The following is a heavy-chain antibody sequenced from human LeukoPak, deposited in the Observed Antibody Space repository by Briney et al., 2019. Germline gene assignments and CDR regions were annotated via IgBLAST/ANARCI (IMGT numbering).Heavy chain of an antibody. CDR1: GFTFSSYA. Sequence: AGGSLRLSCAASGFTFSSYAMSWVRQAPGKGLEWVSAISGSGGSTYYADSVKGRFTISRDNSKNTLYLQMNSLRAEDTAVYYCAKDSPPRVCSGGSCYSVLYAFDIWGQGTMVTVSS. CDR2: ISGSGGST. CDR3: AKDSPPRVCSGGSCYSVLYAFDI. J-gene: IGHJ3*02. V-gene: IGHV3-23*01. D-gene: IGHD2-15*01.